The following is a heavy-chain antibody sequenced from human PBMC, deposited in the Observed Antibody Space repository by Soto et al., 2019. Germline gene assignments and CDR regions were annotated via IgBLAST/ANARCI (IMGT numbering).Heavy chain of an antibody. J-gene: IGHJ4*02. CDR2: IWYDGSNK. D-gene: IGHD2-21*01. Sequence: GGSLRLSCAASGFTFSSYGMHWVRQAPGKGLEWVAVIWYDGSNKYYADSVKGRFTISRDNSKNTLYLQMNSLRAEDTAVYYCARDSIVVVIGEVGGSLDYWGQGTLVTVSS. V-gene: IGHV3-33*01. CDR1: GFTFSSYG. CDR3: ARDSIVVVIGEVGGSLDY.